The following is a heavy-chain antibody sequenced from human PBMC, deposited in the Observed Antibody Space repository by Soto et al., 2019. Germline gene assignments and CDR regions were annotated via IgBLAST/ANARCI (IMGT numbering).Heavy chain of an antibody. J-gene: IGHJ4*02. CDR1: RDTLTHNLAA. CDR2: TYYMSKWNT. V-gene: IGHV6-1*01. Sequence: SQPLSLTFSISRDTLTHNLAACNWLRQSPSRGLEWLGRTYYMSKWNTDYAVSVNSRITISPDTSKTQFSLQLKSVTPEDTGVYCCASDYYESGGYFDGWGQGNLVTVSS. CDR3: ASDYYESGGYFDG. D-gene: IGHD3-22*01.